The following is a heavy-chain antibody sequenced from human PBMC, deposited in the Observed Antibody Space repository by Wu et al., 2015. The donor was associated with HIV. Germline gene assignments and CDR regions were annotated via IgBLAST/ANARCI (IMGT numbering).Heavy chain of an antibody. D-gene: IGHD2-21*02. CDR3: ARGNCGGDCSSFYYYYYGMDI. V-gene: IGHV1-8*01. CDR1: GYTFTIYD. CDR2: MNPNSGNT. Sequence: QVQLVQSGAEVKKPGASVKVSCQASGYTFTIYDINWVRQAPGQGLEWMGWMNPNSGNTGYAQKFQGRVTMTRNTSIGTAYMELSSLRSEDTAVYYCARGNCGGDCSSFYYYYYGMDIWAKGPRSRLL. J-gene: IGHJ6*02.